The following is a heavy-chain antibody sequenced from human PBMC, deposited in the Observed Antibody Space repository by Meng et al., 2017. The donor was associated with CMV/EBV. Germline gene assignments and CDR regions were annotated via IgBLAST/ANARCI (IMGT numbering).Heavy chain of an antibody. CDR3: AREVGYNYGDNWFDP. Sequence: GGSLRLSCAASGFTVSSNYMSWVRQAPGKGLEWVSVIYSGGSTYYADSVKGRFTISRDNSKNTLYLQMNSLRAEDTAVYYCAREVGYNYGDNWFDPWGQGTLVTVSS. CDR2: IYSGGST. V-gene: IGHV3-53*01. D-gene: IGHD5-18*01. CDR1: GFTVSSNY. J-gene: IGHJ5*02.